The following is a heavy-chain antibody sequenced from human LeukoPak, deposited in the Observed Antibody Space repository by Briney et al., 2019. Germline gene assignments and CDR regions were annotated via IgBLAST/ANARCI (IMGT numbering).Heavy chain of an antibody. CDR1: GGSIRSSSYY. CDR3: ASSGAVAFDI. Sequence: SETLSLTCTVSGGSIRSSSYYWGWIRQPPGKGLEWIGSIYYSGSTYYNPSLKSRVTISVDTSKNQFSLKLSSVTAADTAVYYCASSGAVAFDIWGQGTMVTVSS. CDR2: IYYSGST. D-gene: IGHD6-19*01. V-gene: IGHV4-39*07. J-gene: IGHJ3*02.